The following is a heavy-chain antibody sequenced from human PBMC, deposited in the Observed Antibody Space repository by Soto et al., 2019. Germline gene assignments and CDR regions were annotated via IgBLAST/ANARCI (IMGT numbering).Heavy chain of an antibody. CDR1: GGSINSYW. D-gene: IGHD3-10*01. CDR2: VYSSGTT. J-gene: IGHJ4*02. V-gene: IGHV4-4*07. CDR3: ARDIGSYAYGEGY. Sequence: SETLSLTCSVSGGSINSYWWSWIRQPAGKGLEWIGRVYSSGTTDYNPSLNSRATMSVETSKNQLCLKLSSVTAADTAVYYCARDIGSYAYGEGYWGQGIQVTVSS.